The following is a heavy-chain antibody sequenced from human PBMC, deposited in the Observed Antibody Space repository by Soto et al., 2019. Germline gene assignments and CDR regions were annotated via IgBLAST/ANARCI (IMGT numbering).Heavy chain of an antibody. CDR1: GFSLTPYW. Sequence: EVQLVESGGGLVQSGGSLRLSCLASGFSLTPYWMSWLRQTPGKGLEWVAKINEDGSKRDYMESVEGRFTISRDNAKNSVSLQMDSLRVDDTAMYYCTRWDGRCSGGSCFFDSWGQGTLVTVSS. CDR2: INEDGSKR. J-gene: IGHJ4*02. D-gene: IGHD2-15*01. V-gene: IGHV3-7*01. CDR3: TRWDGRCSGGSCFFDS.